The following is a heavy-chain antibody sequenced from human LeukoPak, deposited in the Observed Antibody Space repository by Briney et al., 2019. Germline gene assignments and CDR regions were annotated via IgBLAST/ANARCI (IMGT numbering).Heavy chain of an antibody. CDR3: AKAMGATLFDY. V-gene: IGHV3-23*01. Sequence: GGSLRLSCAASGFPFDDYGMLWVRQAPGKGLEWVSGIIPSGHTAYYADSVRGRFTISRDNSRNTLYLQMNSLRAGDTAVYYCAKAMGATLFDYWGQGTLVTVSS. J-gene: IGHJ4*02. CDR2: IIPSGHTA. CDR1: GFPFDDYG. D-gene: IGHD1-26*01.